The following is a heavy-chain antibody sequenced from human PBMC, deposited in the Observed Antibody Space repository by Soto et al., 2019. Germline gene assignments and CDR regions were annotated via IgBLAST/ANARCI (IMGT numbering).Heavy chain of an antibody. CDR3: AREPLRYCSSTSCHPAGAFDI. Sequence: VQLVQSGAEVKKPGSSVKVSCKASGGTFSSYTISWVRQAPGQGLEWMGRIIPILGIANYAQKFQGRVTITADKSTSTAYMELSSLRSEYTAVYYCAREPLRYCSSTSCHPAGAFDIWGQGTMVTVSS. J-gene: IGHJ3*02. V-gene: IGHV1-69*08. CDR1: GGTFSSYT. CDR2: IIPILGIA. D-gene: IGHD2-2*01.